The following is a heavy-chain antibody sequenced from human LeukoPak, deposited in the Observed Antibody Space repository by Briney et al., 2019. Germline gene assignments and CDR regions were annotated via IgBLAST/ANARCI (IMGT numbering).Heavy chain of an antibody. CDR3: ARDTYYYGSGSYYSGY. Sequence: GGSLRLSCAASGFTFNNYWIHWVRQAPGKGLVWVSSTSTDGSTTVYGDSVKGRFTISRDNGKNTLYLQMNSLRAEDTAVYYCARDTYYYGSGSYYSGYWGQGTLVTVSS. V-gene: IGHV3-74*01. D-gene: IGHD3-10*01. CDR2: TSTDGSTT. CDR1: GFTFNNYW. J-gene: IGHJ4*02.